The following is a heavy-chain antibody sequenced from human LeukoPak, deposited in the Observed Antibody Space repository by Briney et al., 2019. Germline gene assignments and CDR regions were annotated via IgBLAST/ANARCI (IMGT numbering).Heavy chain of an antibody. CDR1: GFTFSSYW. J-gene: IGHJ3*02. V-gene: IGHV3-7*01. D-gene: IGHD3-3*01. CDR2: IKQDGSEK. Sequence: GGFLRLSCAASGFTFSSYWMSWVRQAPGKGLEWVANIKQDGSEKYYVDSVKGRFTISRDNAKNSLYLQMNSLRAEDTAVYYCARETTLRFLEWFLNAFDIWGQGTMVTVSS. CDR3: ARETTLRFLEWFLNAFDI.